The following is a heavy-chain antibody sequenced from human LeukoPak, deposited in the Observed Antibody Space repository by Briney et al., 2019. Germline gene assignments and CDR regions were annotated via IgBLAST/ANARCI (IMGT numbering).Heavy chain of an antibody. D-gene: IGHD2-15*01. V-gene: IGHV1-3*01. CDR3: ARAPYYCSGGSCYWYYFDY. Sequence: ASVKVSCKADGYTFTSYAMHWVRQAPGHRLEWMGWINAGNGNTEYTQRFQGRVTSIRDTSASTAYMELSSLRSEDTAVYYCARAPYYCSGGSCYWYYFDYWGQGTLVTVSS. J-gene: IGHJ4*02. CDR1: GYTFTSYA. CDR2: INAGNGNT.